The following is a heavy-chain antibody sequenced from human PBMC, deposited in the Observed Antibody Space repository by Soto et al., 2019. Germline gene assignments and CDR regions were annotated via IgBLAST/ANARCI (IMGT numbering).Heavy chain of an antibody. D-gene: IGHD3-3*01. V-gene: IGHV4-4*07. J-gene: IGHJ5*02. CDR3: ARGQRFPDGFDP. Sequence: QSLTCSVSGGSMSSYYWTWNRQPAGKGLEWIGRVYSSGGTHYNSSLKIRFTISLDTSKNQVSLGRISVTAAETAFSYCARGQRFPDGFDPSDQATFLTGSS. CDR1: GGSMSSYY. CDR2: VYSSGGT.